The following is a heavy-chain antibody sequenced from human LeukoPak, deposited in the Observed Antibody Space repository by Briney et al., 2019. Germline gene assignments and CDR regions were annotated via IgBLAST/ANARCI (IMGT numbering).Heavy chain of an antibody. V-gene: IGHV3-53*01. CDR3: ARGVEPLAANTLAY. D-gene: IGHD1-14*01. CDR1: GFTVITND. CDR2: LYSDGNT. J-gene: IGHJ4*02. Sequence: GGTLRLSCAPSGFTVITNDMTWVRQAPGKGLEWVSVLYSDGNTKYADSVQGRFTISRDNSKNTLYLEMNSLSPDDTAVYYCARGVEPLAANTLAYWGQGTLVTVPS.